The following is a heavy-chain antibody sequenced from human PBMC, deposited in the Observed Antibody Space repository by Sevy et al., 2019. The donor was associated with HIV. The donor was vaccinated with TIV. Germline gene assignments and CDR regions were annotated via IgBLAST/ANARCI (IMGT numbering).Heavy chain of an antibody. J-gene: IGHJ4*02. Sequence: LSLTCAASGFSFNNHWMSWVRQAPEKGLEWVANIKHDGSEKYYAESLAGRFAVSRDNAKNSLFLQINSLRVEDTAVYFCARLPTGLQSFNYLLSTYFDSWGQGTLVTVSS. CDR3: ARLPTGLQSFNYLLSTYFDS. V-gene: IGHV3-7*01. D-gene: IGHD3-9*01. CDR2: IKHDGSEK. CDR1: GFSFNNHW.